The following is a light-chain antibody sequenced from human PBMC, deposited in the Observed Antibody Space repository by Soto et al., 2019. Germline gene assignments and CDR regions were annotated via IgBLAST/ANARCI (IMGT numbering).Light chain of an antibody. CDR2: TND. Sequence: QSVLTQPPSASGTPGQSVTISCSGSSSNIGSNTVNWYQHLPGTAPKVLIYTNDQRPSGVPDRLSGSKSGTSASLAISGLQAEDEAEYFCAAWDDRLNGWVFGGGTKLTVL. CDR1: SSNIGSNT. V-gene: IGLV1-44*01. CDR3: AAWDDRLNGWV. J-gene: IGLJ3*02.